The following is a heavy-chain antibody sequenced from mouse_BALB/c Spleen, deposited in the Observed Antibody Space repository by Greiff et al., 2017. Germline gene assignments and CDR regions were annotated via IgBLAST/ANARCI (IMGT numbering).Heavy chain of an antibody. V-gene: IGHV5-4*02. Sequence: EVKLEESGGGLVKPGGSLKLSCAASGFTFSDYYMYWVRQTPEKRLEWVATISDGGSYTYYPDSVKGRFTISRDNAKNNLYLQMSSLKSEDTAMYYCARGYYGNYGGFAYWGQGTLVTVSA. D-gene: IGHD2-1*01. CDR1: GFTFSDYY. J-gene: IGHJ3*01. CDR3: ARGYYGNYGGFAY. CDR2: ISDGGSYT.